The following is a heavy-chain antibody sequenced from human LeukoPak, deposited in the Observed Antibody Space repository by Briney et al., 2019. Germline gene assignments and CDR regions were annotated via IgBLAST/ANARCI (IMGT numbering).Heavy chain of an antibody. CDR3: VARGGWARFDY. CDR1: GFSFNEYS. CDR2: ISYDGTEK. J-gene: IGHJ4*02. Sequence: QSGGSLRLSCAASGFSFNEYSLHWVRQAPGKGLQWVALISYDGTEKYYADSVKGRFTISRDISKSKFFLQMNNLRVEDTAVYYCVARGGWARFDYWGQGTLVTVSS. V-gene: IGHV3-30-3*01. D-gene: IGHD6-19*01.